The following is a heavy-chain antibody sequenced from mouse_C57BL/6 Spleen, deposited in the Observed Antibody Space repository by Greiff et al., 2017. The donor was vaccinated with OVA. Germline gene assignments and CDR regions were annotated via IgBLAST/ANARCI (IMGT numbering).Heavy chain of an antibody. Sequence: QVHVKQSGAELARPGASVKLSCKASGYTFTSYGISWVKQRTGQGLEWIGEIYPRSGNTYYNEKFKGKATLTADKSSSTAYMELRSLTSEDSAVYFCARGGGNYDYYAMDYWGQGTSVTVSS. CDR1: GYTFTSYG. D-gene: IGHD2-1*01. V-gene: IGHV1-81*01. CDR2: IYPRSGNT. J-gene: IGHJ4*01. CDR3: ARGGGNYDYYAMDY.